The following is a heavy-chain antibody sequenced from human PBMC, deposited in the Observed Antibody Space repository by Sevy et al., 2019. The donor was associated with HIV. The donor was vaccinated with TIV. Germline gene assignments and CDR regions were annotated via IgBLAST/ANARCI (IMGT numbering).Heavy chain of an antibody. Sequence: SETLSLGCAVSGYAISSAFYWAWIRQSPGKGLEWIASISQTEHTYYNPSLLSRVTMSVDTSKNQFSLRLTSVTAADTARYYCARALLRGAYYFDFWGQGTLVTVSS. CDR1: GYAISSAFY. J-gene: IGHJ4*02. D-gene: IGHD2-21*01. CDR2: ISQTEHT. CDR3: ARALLRGAYYFDF. V-gene: IGHV4-38-2*01.